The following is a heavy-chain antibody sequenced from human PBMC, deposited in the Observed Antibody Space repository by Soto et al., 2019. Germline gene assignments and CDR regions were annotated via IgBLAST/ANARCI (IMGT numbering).Heavy chain of an antibody. Sequence: EVQLVESGGGLVKPGGSLRLCCAASGFTFSSYSMNWVRQAPGKGLEWVSSISSSSSYIYYADSVKGRFTISRDNAKNSLYLQMNSLRTEDTAVYYCASHPRDSSGYWYYFDYWGQGTLVTVSS. V-gene: IGHV3-21*01. J-gene: IGHJ4*02. CDR1: GFTFSSYS. D-gene: IGHD3-22*01. CDR2: ISSSSSYI. CDR3: ASHPRDSSGYWYYFDY.